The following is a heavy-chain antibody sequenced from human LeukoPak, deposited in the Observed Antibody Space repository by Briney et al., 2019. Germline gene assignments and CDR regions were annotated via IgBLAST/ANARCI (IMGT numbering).Heavy chain of an antibody. J-gene: IGHJ4*02. CDR2: INPNTGAT. Sequence: ASVKVSCKPSGYTFTSYYLHWVRQAPGQGLEWMGWINPNTGATIYAEKFQGRVTMTRDTSIDTAYMEMRSLRSDDTAVYYCARDRIGSRWPRPWYLEFWGQGTLITVSS. V-gene: IGHV1-2*02. CDR1: GYTFTSYY. D-gene: IGHD6-19*01. CDR3: ARDRIGSRWPRPWYLEF.